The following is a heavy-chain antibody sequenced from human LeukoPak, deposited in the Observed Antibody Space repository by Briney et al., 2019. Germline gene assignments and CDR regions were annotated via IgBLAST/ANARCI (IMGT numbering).Heavy chain of an antibody. J-gene: IGHJ4*02. V-gene: IGHV4-38-2*02. CDR3: ARGGWNKFDY. CDR1: GYSISSGYY. D-gene: IGHD3-22*01. Sequence: SETLSLTCTVSGYSISSGYYWGWIRQPPGKGLEWIGSIYHSGSTYYNPSLKSRVTISVDTSKNQFSLKLGSVTAADTAVYYCARGGWNKFDYWGQGTLVTVSS. CDR2: IYHSGST.